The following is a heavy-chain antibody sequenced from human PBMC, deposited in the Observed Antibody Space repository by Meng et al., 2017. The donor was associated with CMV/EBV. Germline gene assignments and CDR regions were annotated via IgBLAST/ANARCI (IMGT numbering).Heavy chain of an antibody. CDR1: GYTFTSYG. CDR2: ISAYNGNT. Sequence: ASVKVSCKASGYTFTSYGISWVRQAPGQGLEWMGWISAYNGNTNYAQKLQGRVTMTTDTSTSTAYMELRSLRSDDTAVYYCARDRNWNYYEISANLDYWGQGTLVTVSS. D-gene: IGHD1-7*01. J-gene: IGHJ4*02. V-gene: IGHV1-18*01. CDR3: ARDRNWNYYEISANLDY.